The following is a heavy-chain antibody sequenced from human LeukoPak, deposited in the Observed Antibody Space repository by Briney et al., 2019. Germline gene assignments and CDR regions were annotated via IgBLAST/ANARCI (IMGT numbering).Heavy chain of an antibody. J-gene: IGHJ6*02. CDR1: GFTFSSYT. V-gene: IGHV3-21*01. CDR2: LSSSGSYI. CDR3: ARAANLCLDV. Sequence: GSLRLSCAASGFTFSSYTMNWVRQAPGKGLEWVSSLSSSGSYIYFADSVKGRFTISRDNAQNSLYLQMNSLRAEDTAVYYCARAANLCLDVWGQGTTVAVSS.